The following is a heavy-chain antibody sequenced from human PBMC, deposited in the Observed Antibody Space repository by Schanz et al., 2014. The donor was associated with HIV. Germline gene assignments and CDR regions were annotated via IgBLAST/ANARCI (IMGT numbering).Heavy chain of an antibody. Sequence: QVQLVESGGGVVQPGGSLRLSCAASGFDFGVYGMHWVRQAPGKGLEWVAVTSYDGTKKHYADSVKGRFTISRDSSKNSLSLLIKSLRAEDAAVYYCAKDRNYYESKYRGKGNYYYYYGMDVWGQGTTVTVSS. CDR1: GFDFGVYG. CDR2: TSYDGTKK. J-gene: IGHJ6*02. CDR3: AKDRNYYESKYRGKGNYYYYYGMDV. D-gene: IGHD3-22*01. V-gene: IGHV3-30*18.